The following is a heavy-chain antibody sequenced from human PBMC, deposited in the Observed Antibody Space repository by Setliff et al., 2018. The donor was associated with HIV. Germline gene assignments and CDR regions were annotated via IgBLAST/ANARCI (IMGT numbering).Heavy chain of an antibody. J-gene: IGHJ4*02. CDR1: GDSIGSSSW. D-gene: IGHD4-17*01. CDR2: IYHGGTT. Sequence: SETLSLTCAVSGDSIGSSSWWSWVRQAPGKGLEWIGEIYHGGTTKYNPSLKSRVTMSVDRPNNHFSLRLTSVTAADTAVYFCARHRKDDYFLTAYFDSLGQGALVTVSS. CDR3: ARHRKDDYFLTAYFDS. V-gene: IGHV4-4*02.